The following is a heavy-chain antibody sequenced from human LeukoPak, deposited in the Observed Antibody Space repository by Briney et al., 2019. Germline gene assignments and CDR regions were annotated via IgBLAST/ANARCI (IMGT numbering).Heavy chain of an antibody. CDR2: TYYRSKWYN. CDR3: ARGGQGDGYSADEAFDF. V-gene: IGHV6-1*01. D-gene: IGHD5-24*01. J-gene: IGHJ3*01. CDR1: GDSVSSNSSA. Sequence: SQTLSLTCAISGDSVSSNSSACNWIRQSPSRGLEWLGRTYYRSKWYNDYAVSVKSRITISPDTSKNQFSLQLTSVTPEDTAVYYCARGGQGDGYSADEAFDFWGQGTMVTVSS.